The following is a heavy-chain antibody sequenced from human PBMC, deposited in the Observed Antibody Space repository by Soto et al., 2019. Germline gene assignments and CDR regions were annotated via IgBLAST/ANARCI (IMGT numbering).Heavy chain of an antibody. CDR1: GGSISSGDYY. D-gene: IGHD2-2*02. Sequence: PSETLSLTCTVSGGSISSGDYYWSWIRQPPGKGLEWIGYIYYSGSTYYNPSLKSRVTISVDTSKNQFSLKLSSVTAADTAVYYCVRLVVPADIVYYFDYWGQGTLVTASS. CDR3: VRLVVPADIVYYFDY. V-gene: IGHV4-30-4*01. CDR2: IYYSGST. J-gene: IGHJ4*02.